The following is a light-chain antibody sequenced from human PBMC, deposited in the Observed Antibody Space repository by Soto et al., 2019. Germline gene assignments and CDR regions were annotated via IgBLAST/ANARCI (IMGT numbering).Light chain of an antibody. V-gene: IGLV2-14*01. J-gene: IGLJ1*01. CDR3: SSYTSRATVV. CDR2: EVS. CDR1: SSDVGGYNY. Sequence: QSALTQPASVSGSPGQSITISCTGTSSDVGGYNYVSWYQQHPGKAPKVIIYEVSNRPSGVSSRFSGSKSGNTASLTISGLRTDDEADYFCSSYTSRATVVFGTGTKVTVL.